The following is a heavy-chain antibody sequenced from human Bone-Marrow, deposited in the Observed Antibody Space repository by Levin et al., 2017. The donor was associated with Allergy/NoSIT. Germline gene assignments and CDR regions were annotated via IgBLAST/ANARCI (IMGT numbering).Heavy chain of an antibody. CDR1: GFSLSNARMG. D-gene: IGHD2-15*01. J-gene: IGHJ6*03. CDR2: IFSNDEK. CDR3: ARGSYCSGGSCYTYYYYMDV. V-gene: IGHV2-26*01. Sequence: SGPTLVKPTETLTLTCTVSGFSLSNARMGVSWIRQPPGKALEWLAHIFSNDEKSYSTSLKSRLTISKDTSKSQVVLTMTNMDPVDTATYYCARGSYCSGGSCYTYYYYMDVWGKGTTVTVSS.